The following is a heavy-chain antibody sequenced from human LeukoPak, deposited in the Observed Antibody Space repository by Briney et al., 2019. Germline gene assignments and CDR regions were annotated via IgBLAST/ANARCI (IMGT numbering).Heavy chain of an antibody. J-gene: IGHJ4*02. CDR2: ISVSGAPI. CDR3: AKDPNIN. Sequence: PGGSLRLSCAASGFPFINSEMNWVRQPPGKGLEWVSYISVSGAPIYYADSVRGRFTISRDNAKNSLYLQMDSLTVEDTAINYCAKDPNINWGQGTLVTVSS. CDR1: GFPFINSE. D-gene: IGHD1-14*01. V-gene: IGHV3-48*03.